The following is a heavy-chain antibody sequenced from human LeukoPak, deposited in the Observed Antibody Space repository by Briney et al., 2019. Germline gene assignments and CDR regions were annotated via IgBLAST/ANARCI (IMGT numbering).Heavy chain of an antibody. CDR2: IYTSGST. CDR1: GGSISSYY. Sequence: PSETLSLTCTVSGGSISSYYWSWIRQPAGKGLEWIGRIYTSGSTNYNPSLKSRVTMSVDTSKNQFSLKLSSVTAADTAVYYCARVGVDYSGNIIKYYFDSWGQGTLVTVSS. V-gene: IGHV4-4*07. D-gene: IGHD4-23*01. J-gene: IGHJ4*02. CDR3: ARVGVDYSGNIIKYYFDS.